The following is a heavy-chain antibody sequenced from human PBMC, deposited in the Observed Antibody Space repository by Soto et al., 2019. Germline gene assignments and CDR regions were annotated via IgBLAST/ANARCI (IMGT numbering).Heavy chain of an antibody. CDR2: IYYSGST. J-gene: IGHJ6*02. Sequence: PSETLSLTCTVSGGSVSSGSHYWTWIRQPPGKGLEWIGNIYYSGSTNYNPSLKSRVTISVDTSKNQFSLKLSSVTAADSAVYYCARDSSITYDYGMDAWGQGTTVTASS. CDR3: ARDSSITYDYGMDA. CDR1: GGSVSSGSHY. D-gene: IGHD3-16*01. V-gene: IGHV4-61*01.